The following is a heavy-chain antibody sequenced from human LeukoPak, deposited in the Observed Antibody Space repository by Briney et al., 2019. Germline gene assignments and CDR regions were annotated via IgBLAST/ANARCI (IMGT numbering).Heavy chain of an antibody. CDR2: ISYDVSDK. CDR3: AKDRGSGYNWNDVLDY. Sequence: AGGSLRLSCAASGFTFTSYGMHWVRQAPGKGLEWVAVISYDVSDKYYVDSVKGRFTISRDTSKDTLYLQMNSLRAEDTAVYYCAKDRGSGYNWNDVLDYWGQGTLVTVPS. D-gene: IGHD1-20*01. V-gene: IGHV3-30*18. CDR1: GFTFTSYG. J-gene: IGHJ4*02.